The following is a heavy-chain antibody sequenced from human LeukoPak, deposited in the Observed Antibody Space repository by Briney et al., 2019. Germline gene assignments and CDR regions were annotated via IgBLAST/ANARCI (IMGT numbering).Heavy chain of an antibody. D-gene: IGHD2-2*02. V-gene: IGHV3-30*02. CDR1: GFTFSSYG. Sequence: GSVRLSCEASGFTFSSYGMHWVRQARGKGLEGVACIRFDGSNKYYADSVKDRFTISRDNSKNTLYLQMNSLRAEDTAVYYCAKALAPCSSTSCYKYYYYYYMDVWGKGTTVTVSS. CDR2: IRFDGSNK. CDR3: AKALAPCSSTSCYKYYYYYYMDV. J-gene: IGHJ6*03.